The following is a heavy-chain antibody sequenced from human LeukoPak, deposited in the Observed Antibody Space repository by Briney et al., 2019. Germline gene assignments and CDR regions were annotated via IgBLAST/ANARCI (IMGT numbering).Heavy chain of an antibody. D-gene: IGHD3-16*02. V-gene: IGHV4-39*02. CDR2: IYYTATT. CDR3: AREDPPDYDYVWGSYRTHAFDI. CDR1: GGSISSSAYY. J-gene: IGHJ3*02. Sequence: SSETLSLTCTVSGGSISSSAYYWGWIRQPPGKGLEWIGSIYYTATTYYNPSLKSRVTISVDTSNNQFSLELSSVTAADTAVYYCAREDPPDYDYVWGSYRTHAFDIWGQGTMVTVSS.